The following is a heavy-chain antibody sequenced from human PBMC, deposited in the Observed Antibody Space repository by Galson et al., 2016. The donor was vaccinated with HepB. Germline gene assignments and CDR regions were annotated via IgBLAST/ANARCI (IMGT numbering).Heavy chain of an antibody. V-gene: IGHV3-53*01. D-gene: IGHD3-16*01. Sequence: LRLSCAASGFIVSRKYMSWARQAPGEGLGWVSVIFSGYATYYSDSVKGRFTISRDISRNTLYLQMNNLRAEDTAVYYCEAYSDPFDLWGQGTMVTVSS. CDR1: GFIVSRKY. CDR3: EAYSDPFDL. CDR2: IFSGYAT. J-gene: IGHJ3*01.